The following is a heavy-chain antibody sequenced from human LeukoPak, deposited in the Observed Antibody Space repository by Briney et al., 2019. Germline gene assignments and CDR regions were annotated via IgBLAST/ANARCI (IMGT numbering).Heavy chain of an antibody. CDR3: ARHSRGITIFGVVNWYYYYMDV. J-gene: IGHJ6*03. CDR2: IHYSGTT. V-gene: IGHV4-39*01. D-gene: IGHD3-3*01. Sequence: SETLSLTCTVSGGSISRSNNYWGWVRQPPGKGRECIGSIHYSGTTYYNPSLKRRVTISVDTSKNQFSLKLSSVTAADTAVYYCARHSRGITIFGVVNWYYYYMDVWGKGTTVTVSS. CDR1: GGSISRSNNY.